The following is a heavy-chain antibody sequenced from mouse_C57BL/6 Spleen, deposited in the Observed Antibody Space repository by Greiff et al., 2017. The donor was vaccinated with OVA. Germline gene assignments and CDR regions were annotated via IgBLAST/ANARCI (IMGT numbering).Heavy chain of an antibody. J-gene: IGHJ3*01. V-gene: IGHV1-42*01. CDR3: ASNYWFAY. CDR2: INPSTGGT. D-gene: IGHD1-3*01. CDR1: GYSFTGYY. Sequence: VQLKQSGPELVKPGASVKISCKASGYSFTGYYMNWVKQSPEKSLEWIGEINPSTGGTTYNQKFKAKATLTVDKSSSTAYMQLKSLTSEDSAVYYCASNYWFAYWGQGTLVTVSA.